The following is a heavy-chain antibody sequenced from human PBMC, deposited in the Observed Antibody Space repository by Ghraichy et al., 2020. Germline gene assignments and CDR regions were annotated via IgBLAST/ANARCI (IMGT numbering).Heavy chain of an antibody. J-gene: IGHJ4*02. CDR2: IYYSGST. CDR1: GGSISSSSYY. CDR3: ARQRLYYDILTGYSYIEIPGFYFDY. D-gene: IGHD3-9*01. Sequence: SETLSLTCTVSGGSISSSSYYWGWIRQPPGKGLEWIGSIYYSGSTYYNPSLKSRVTISVDTSKNQFSLKLSSVTAADTAVYYCARQRLYYDILTGYSYIEIPGFYFDYWGQGTLVTVSS. V-gene: IGHV4-39*01.